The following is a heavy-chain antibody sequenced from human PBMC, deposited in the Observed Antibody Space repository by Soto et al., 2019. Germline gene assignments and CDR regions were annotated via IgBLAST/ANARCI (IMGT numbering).Heavy chain of an antibody. CDR3: AREGYCSSTSCYTTQTYYYYYYMYV. V-gene: IGHV4-34*01. J-gene: IGHJ6*03. CDR2: INHSGST. Sequence: SETLSLTCAVYGGSFSGYYWSWIRQRPGKGLEWIGEINHSGSTNYNPSLKSRVTISVDTSKNQFSLKLSSVTAADTAVYYCAREGYCSSTSCYTTQTYYYYYYMYVWGKGTTVTVSS. CDR1: GGSFSGYY. D-gene: IGHD2-2*02.